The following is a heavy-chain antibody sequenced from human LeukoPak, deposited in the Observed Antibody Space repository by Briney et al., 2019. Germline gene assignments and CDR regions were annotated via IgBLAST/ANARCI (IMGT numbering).Heavy chain of an antibody. J-gene: IGHJ3*01. CDR1: GGSFSDYP. V-gene: IGHV1-69*01. CDR2: IIPKYSAS. CDR3: VRPDRIFGVPAAFDA. D-gene: IGHD3-3*02. Sequence: ASVKVSCKASGGSFSDYPINWVRQAPGQGLEWLGGIIPKYSASNYAQAFQGRVTITADESTNTVYMEMSGLRPDDTAVYYCVRPDRIFGVPAAFDAWGQGTLVDVSS.